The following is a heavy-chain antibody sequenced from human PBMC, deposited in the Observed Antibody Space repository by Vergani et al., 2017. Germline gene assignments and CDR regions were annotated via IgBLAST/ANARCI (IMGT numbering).Heavy chain of an antibody. CDR1: GFTFSSYW. V-gene: IGHV3-7*01. Sequence: EVQLVESGGGLVQPGGSLRLSCAASGFTFSSYWMSWVRQAPGKGLEWVANIKQEGSEKYYVDSVKGRFTISRDNAKNSLYLQMNSLRAEDTAVYYCARSHDFWSGYLFDYWGQGTLVTVSS. CDR2: IKQEGSEK. D-gene: IGHD3-3*01. J-gene: IGHJ4*02. CDR3: ARSHDFWSGYLFDY.